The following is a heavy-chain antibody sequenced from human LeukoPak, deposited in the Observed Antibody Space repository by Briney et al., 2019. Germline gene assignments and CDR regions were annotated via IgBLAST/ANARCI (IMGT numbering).Heavy chain of an antibody. D-gene: IGHD3-9*01. V-gene: IGHV3-23*01. CDR1: GFTFSSYA. CDR3: AKGPWEYDILTGYYPFDY. CDR2: ISGSGGST. J-gene: IGHJ4*02. Sequence: GRSLRLSCAASGFTFSSYAMSWVRQAPGKGLEWVSAISGSGGSTYYADSVKGRFTISRDNSKNTLYLQMNSLRAEDTAVYYCAKGPWEYDILTGYYPFDYWGQGTLVTVSS.